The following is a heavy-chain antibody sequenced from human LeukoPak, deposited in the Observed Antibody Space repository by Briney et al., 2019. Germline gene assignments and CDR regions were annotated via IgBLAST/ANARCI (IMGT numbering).Heavy chain of an antibody. J-gene: IGHJ6*02. CDR3: ARVSSVAGIVDV. V-gene: IGHV3-23*01. D-gene: IGHD6-19*01. CDR1: GFIFSSYA. Sequence: GGSLRLSCVASGFIFSSYAMSWVRQAPGKGLEWVSAISGSGGSTYYADSVKGRFTISRDNSKNTLYLQLNSLRAEDTAVYYCARVSSVAGIVDVWGQGTTVTVSS. CDR2: ISGSGGST.